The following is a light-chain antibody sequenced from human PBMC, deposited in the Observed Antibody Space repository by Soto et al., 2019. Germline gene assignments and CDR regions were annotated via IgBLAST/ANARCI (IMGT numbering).Light chain of an antibody. CDR3: HQHGTSAVGGT. CDR1: QSVSSRY. CDR2: GAS. V-gene: IGKV3-20*01. J-gene: IGKJ3*01. Sequence: IVLTQSPGTLSLSPGERATLSCRASQSVSSRYLAWYQQKPGQAPRLLIYGASSRATGIPDRFSGSGSGTDLTLTISRLEPEDSAVYYCHQHGTSAVGGTFGPGTKVDIK.